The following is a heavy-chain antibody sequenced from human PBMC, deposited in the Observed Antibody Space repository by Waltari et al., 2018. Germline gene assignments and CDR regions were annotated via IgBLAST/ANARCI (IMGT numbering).Heavy chain of an antibody. CDR3: AHSSGYYGDCFDP. CDR1: GGSISSSSYY. D-gene: IGHD6-19*01. V-gene: IGHV4-39*01. CDR2: IYYSGSP. Sequence: QLQLQESGPGLVKPSETLSLTCTVSGGSISSSSYYWGWIRQPPGKGLEWIGYIYYSGSPYYNPSLRSRVTISVDTSKNQFSLKLSSVTAADTAVYYCAHSSGYYGDCFDPWGQGTLVTVSS. J-gene: IGHJ5*02.